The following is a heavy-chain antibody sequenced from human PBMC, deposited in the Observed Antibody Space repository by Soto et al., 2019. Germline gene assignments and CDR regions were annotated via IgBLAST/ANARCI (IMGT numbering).Heavy chain of an antibody. Sequence: EVQLVESGGGLVQPGGSLRLSCVASGFTFSSYGMNWVRQGPGKGLEWLSSISKSGTTRYYADSVKGRFTISRDNAKNSLYLQMNSLRDEDMAVYYCARDGYCVSSSCSFVPDVWGQGTTVTVSS. CDR2: ISKSGTTR. V-gene: IGHV3-48*02. CDR1: GFTFSSYG. CDR3: ARDGYCVSSSCSFVPDV. D-gene: IGHD2-2*03. J-gene: IGHJ6*02.